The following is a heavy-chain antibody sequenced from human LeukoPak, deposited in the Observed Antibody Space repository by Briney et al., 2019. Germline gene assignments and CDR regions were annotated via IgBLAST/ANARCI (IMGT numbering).Heavy chain of an antibody. Sequence: SETLSLTCAVYDGSFSGYYWSWIRQPPGKGLEWIGEINHSGSTNYNPSLKSRVTISVDTSKNQFSLKLSSVTAADTAVYYCARDYCSSTSCYGDYWGQGTLVTVSS. V-gene: IGHV4-34*01. CDR3: ARDYCSSTSCYGDY. J-gene: IGHJ4*02. D-gene: IGHD2-2*01. CDR2: INHSGST. CDR1: DGSFSGYY.